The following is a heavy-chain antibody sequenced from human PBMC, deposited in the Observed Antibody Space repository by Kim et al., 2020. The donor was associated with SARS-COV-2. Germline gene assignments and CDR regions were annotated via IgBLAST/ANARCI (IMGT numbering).Heavy chain of an antibody. V-gene: IGHV3-23*01. CDR1: GFTFSSYA. Sequence: GGSLRLSCAASGFTFSSYAISWVRQAPGKGLEWVSHISGSGSGTYYADSAKGRFIISRDNSKNTLHLQMYSLRAEDTAVYYCVKSLVGVTRGDAFDIWGQGTLVTVSS. CDR2: ISGSGSGT. D-gene: IGHD1-26*01. J-gene: IGHJ3*02. CDR3: VKSLVGVTRGDAFDI.